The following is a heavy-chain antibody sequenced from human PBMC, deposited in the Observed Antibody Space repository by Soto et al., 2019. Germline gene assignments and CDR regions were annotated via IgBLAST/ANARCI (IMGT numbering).Heavy chain of an antibody. Sequence: QVQLQESGPGLVKPSPTLSLTCTVSGGSISSGGYYWSWIRQHPGKGPEWIGYIYYSGSTYYNPSLKSRVTISVETCKNQFSLKLSSVTAADTAVYYCARDPGTAMPNPYGAFDIWGQGTMVTVSS. CDR2: IYYSGST. CDR1: GGSISSGGYY. V-gene: IGHV4-31*03. CDR3: ARDPGTAMPNPYGAFDI. D-gene: IGHD5-18*01. J-gene: IGHJ3*02.